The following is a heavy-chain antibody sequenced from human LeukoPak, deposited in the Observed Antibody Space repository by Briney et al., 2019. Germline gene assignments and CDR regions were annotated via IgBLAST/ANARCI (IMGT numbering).Heavy chain of an antibody. J-gene: IGHJ3*02. V-gene: IGHV4-31*03. Sequence: PSQTLSLTCTISGGSITKGGGYYYWNWIRQHPGKGLEWIGYIYYSGSTYYNPSLKSRISISVDSSKKQFSLRLSSVTAADTAVYYCARDRGGSGAPDAFGIWGQGIMVTVSS. D-gene: IGHD3-10*01. CDR3: ARDRGGSGAPDAFGI. CDR2: IYYSGST. CDR1: GGSITKGGGYYY.